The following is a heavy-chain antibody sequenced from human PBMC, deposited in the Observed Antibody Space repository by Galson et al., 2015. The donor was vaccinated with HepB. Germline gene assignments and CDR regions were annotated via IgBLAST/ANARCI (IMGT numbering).Heavy chain of an antibody. CDR2: INTITGNP. J-gene: IGHJ4*02. D-gene: IGHD3-22*01. CDR3: ARNYDRSRGGPNFDY. CDR1: GYTFTSYA. V-gene: IGHV7-4-1*02. Sequence: SVKVSCKASGYTFTSYAMNWVRQAPGQGLEWMGWINTITGNPTYAQGFTGRFVFSLDTSVSTAYLQISSLKAEDTTVYYCARNYDRSRGGPNFDYWGQGTLVTVSS.